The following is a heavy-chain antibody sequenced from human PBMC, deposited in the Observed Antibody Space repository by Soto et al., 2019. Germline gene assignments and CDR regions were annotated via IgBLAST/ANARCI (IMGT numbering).Heavy chain of an antibody. CDR3: ARLWEGYCSGGSCYSTTLYFDY. D-gene: IGHD2-15*01. J-gene: IGHJ4*02. CDR1: GYTFTSYG. CDR2: ISAYNGNT. Sequence: QVQLVQSGAEVKKPGASVKVSCKASGYTFTSYGISWVRQAPGQGLEWMGGISAYNGNTNYAQKLQGRGTMTTETATSRAYMELRSLGSDDTAVYYCARLWEGYCSGGSCYSTTLYFDYWGQGTLVTVSS. V-gene: IGHV1-18*01.